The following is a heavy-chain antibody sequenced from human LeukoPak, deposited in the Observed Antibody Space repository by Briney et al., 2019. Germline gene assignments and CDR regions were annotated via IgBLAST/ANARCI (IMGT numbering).Heavy chain of an antibody. V-gene: IGHV3-21*04. D-gene: IGHD5-12*01. CDR2: ISGNSNYI. CDR1: GFTFSSYS. Sequence: GGSLRLSCAASGFTFSSYSMNWIRQAPGKGLEWVSFISGNSNYIYYADSVKGRFTISRDNAKNSLYLQMNSLRAEDTALYYCATNGGGDSGYGNFDYWGQGTLVTVSS. J-gene: IGHJ4*02. CDR3: ATNGGGDSGYGNFDY.